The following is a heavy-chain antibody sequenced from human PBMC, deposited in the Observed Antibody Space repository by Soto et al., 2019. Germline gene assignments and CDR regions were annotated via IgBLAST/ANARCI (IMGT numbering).Heavy chain of an antibody. D-gene: IGHD6-13*01. J-gene: IGHJ6*02. V-gene: IGHV3-11*06. CDR2: ISSSSSYT. CDR1: GFTFSDYY. Sequence: GGSLRLSCAASGFTFSDYYMSWIRQAPGKGLEWVSYISSSSSYTNYADSVKGRFTISRDNAKNSLYLQMNSLRAEDTAVYYCARYPDSSSWYGEYYYYGMDVWGQGTTVTVSS. CDR3: ARYPDSSSWYGEYYYYGMDV.